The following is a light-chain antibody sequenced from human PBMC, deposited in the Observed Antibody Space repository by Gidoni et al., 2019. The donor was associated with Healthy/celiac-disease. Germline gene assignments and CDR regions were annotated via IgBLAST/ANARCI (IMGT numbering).Light chain of an antibody. Sequence: DSQMTQSPSSLSASVGDRVTITCRASQSISSYLNWYRQKPGKAPKLLIYAASSLQSGVPSRFSGGGSGTDFTLTISSLQPEDFATYYCQQSYSTLWTFGQGTKVEIK. CDR3: QQSYSTLWT. J-gene: IGKJ1*01. CDR1: QSISSY. CDR2: AAS. V-gene: IGKV1-39*01.